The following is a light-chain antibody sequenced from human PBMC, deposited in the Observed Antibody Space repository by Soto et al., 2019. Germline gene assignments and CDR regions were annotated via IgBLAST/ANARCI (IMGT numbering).Light chain of an antibody. CDR2: DAS. V-gene: IGKV1-5*01. CDR1: QSISSW. CDR3: QQYNSYWT. J-gene: IGKJ1*01. Sequence: DIQMTKSPSTLSASVGDRVTITCRASQSISSWLAWYQQKPGKAPKLLIYDASSLESGVPSRFSGSGSGTELPLTISSLQPDDFATYYCQQYNSYWTFGQGNKVEIQ.